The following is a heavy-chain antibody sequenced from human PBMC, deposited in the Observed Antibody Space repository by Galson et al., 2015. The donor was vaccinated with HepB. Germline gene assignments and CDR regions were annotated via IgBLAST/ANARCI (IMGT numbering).Heavy chain of an antibody. D-gene: IGHD2-2*01. Sequence: SVKVSCKASGYNFIGYDINWVRQAAGQGLEWMGWMNPNSGNTGYAKRFQGRVTMTRDIFTDTAYMELSGLTSEDTAVYFCARPYCSSPRCSDDAFGVWGQGTMLTVSS. CDR2: MNPNSGNT. CDR1: GYNFIGYD. J-gene: IGHJ3*01. CDR3: ARPYCSSPRCSDDAFGV. V-gene: IGHV1-8*01.